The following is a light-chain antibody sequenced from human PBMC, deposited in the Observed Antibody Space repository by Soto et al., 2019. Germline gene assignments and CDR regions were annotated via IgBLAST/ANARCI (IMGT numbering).Light chain of an antibody. CDR3: QHYRTS. CDR1: QSVSSSY. CDR2: GAS. V-gene: IGKV3-20*01. J-gene: IGKJ4*01. Sequence: EIVLTQSPGTLSLSPGERATLSCRASQSVSSSYLAWYQQKPGQAPRQLIYGASSRATGIPDRFSGSGSETDFTLTITRLEPEDFAVYYWQHYRTSFGGGTRVEIK.